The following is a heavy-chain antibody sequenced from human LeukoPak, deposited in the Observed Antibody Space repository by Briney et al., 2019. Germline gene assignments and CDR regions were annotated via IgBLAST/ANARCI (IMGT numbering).Heavy chain of an antibody. V-gene: IGHV4-59*12. CDR3: ARDPWPDAFDI. Sequence: SETLSLTCTVSGGSISSYYWSWIRQPPGKGLEWIGYIYYSGSTNYNPSLKSRVTISVDTSKNQFSLKLSSVTAADTAVYYCARDPWPDAFDIWGQGTMVTVSS. CDR2: IYYSGST. J-gene: IGHJ3*02. CDR1: GGSISSYY.